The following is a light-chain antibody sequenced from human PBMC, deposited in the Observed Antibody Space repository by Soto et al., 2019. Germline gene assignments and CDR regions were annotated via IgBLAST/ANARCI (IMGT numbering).Light chain of an antibody. CDR3: QQYANSIT. CDR2: DAS. V-gene: IGKV3-20*01. Sequence: EIVLTQSPGTQSLSPGETATHSCRASQSVGSNDLAWYHQKPGLTPRLLIYDASSRATGIPDRFSGSGSGTDFTLTISRLEPEDFAVYYCQQYANSITFGQGTRLEIE. J-gene: IGKJ5*01. CDR1: QSVGSND.